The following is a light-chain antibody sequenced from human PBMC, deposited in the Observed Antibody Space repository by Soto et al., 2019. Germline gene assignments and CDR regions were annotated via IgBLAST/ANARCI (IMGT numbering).Light chain of an antibody. Sequence: QSVLTQPPSVSDAPRQRVTISCSGSSSNIGNNAVNWYQQLPGKAPKLLIYYDDLLPSGVSDRFSGSKSGTSASLAISGLQSEDEADYYCAAWDDSLNGVVXGGGTQLTVL. J-gene: IGLJ2*01. CDR3: AAWDDSLNGVV. CDR2: YDD. V-gene: IGLV1-36*01. CDR1: SSNIGNNA.